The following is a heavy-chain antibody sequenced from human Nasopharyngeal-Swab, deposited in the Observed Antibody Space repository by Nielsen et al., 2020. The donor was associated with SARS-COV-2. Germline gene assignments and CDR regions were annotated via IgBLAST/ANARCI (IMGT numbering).Heavy chain of an antibody. J-gene: IGHJ5*01. CDR2: IYPGGGRT. V-gene: IGHV1-46*01. CDR3: ARGLMGAHNWFDS. Sequence: WMRQAPGQGLQWMGIIYPGGGRTRYAQTFQGRVTMTRDTSTNTVYMELSSLRSEDTAVYYCARGLMGAHNWFDSWGQGTLVTVSS. D-gene: IGHD1-26*01.